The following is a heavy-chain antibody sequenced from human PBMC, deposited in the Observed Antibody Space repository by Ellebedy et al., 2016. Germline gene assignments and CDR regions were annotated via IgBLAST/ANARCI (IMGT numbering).Heavy chain of an antibody. CDR3: ARVSGAVAGKGDY. Sequence: GGSLRLXCAASGFTFDDYVMHWVRQAPGKGLEWVSSINWNGDFINYADSVRGRFTISTDSAKNSLYLQMNSLRVEDTAVYYCARVSGAVAGKGDYWGQGTLVTVSS. D-gene: IGHD6-19*01. V-gene: IGHV3-9*01. J-gene: IGHJ4*02. CDR1: GFTFDDYV. CDR2: INWNGDFI.